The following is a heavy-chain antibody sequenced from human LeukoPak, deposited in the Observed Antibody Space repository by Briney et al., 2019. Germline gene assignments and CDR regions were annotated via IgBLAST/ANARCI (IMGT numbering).Heavy chain of an antibody. J-gene: IGHJ4*02. D-gene: IGHD3-22*01. V-gene: IGHV3-73*01. CDR3: TPTHYYDSSGYGDY. Sequence: GGSLRLSCAASGFTFSGSAMHWVRQASGKGLEWVGRIRSKANNYATAYAASVKGRFTISRDDSKNTAYLQMNSLKTEDTAVYYCTPTHYYDSSGYGDYWGQGTLVTVSS. CDR2: IRSKANNYAT. CDR1: GFTFSGSA.